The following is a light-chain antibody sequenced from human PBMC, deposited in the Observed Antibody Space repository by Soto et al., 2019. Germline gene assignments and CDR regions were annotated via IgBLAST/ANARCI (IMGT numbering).Light chain of an antibody. Sequence: EIVMTQFPATLSVSPGERATLSCMASQSVRSNLAWYQQKPGQAPRLLTCATSTTANVITTRFRDSGSGTEFTLTISDLQSEDFAVYYCQQYSNRPGTLGQGTKVDSK. J-gene: IGKJ1*01. CDR1: QSVRSN. CDR3: QQYSNRPGT. CDR2: ATS. V-gene: IGKV3-15*01.